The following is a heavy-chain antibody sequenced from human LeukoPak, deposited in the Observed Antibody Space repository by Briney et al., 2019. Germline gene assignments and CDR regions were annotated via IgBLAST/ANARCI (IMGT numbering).Heavy chain of an antibody. J-gene: IGHJ3*02. Sequence: GESLKISCKGGGYSFTNYWIVWVRQMPGKGLEWMGVIYYDDSETQYSPSFQGQVTISVDKSISTVYLQWSALKASDTAMYYCARRSPIYDAFDIWGQGTMVTVSS. CDR3: ARRSPIYDAFDI. V-gene: IGHV5-51*01. CDR2: IYYDDSET. CDR1: GYSFTNYW. D-gene: IGHD3-3*02.